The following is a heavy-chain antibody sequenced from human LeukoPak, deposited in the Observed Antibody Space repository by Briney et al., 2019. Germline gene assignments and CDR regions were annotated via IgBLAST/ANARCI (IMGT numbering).Heavy chain of an antibody. CDR3: ARGVVATIRGVYYFDY. V-gene: IGHV4-59*12. CDR1: GGSINSYY. CDR2: IYYSGST. D-gene: IGHD5-12*01. J-gene: IGHJ4*02. Sequence: SETLSLTCTVSGGSINSYYWSWIRQPPGKGLEWIGYIYYSGSTYYNPSLKSRVTISVDTSKNQFSLKLSSVTAADTAVYYCARGVVATIRGVYYFDYWGQGTLVTVSS.